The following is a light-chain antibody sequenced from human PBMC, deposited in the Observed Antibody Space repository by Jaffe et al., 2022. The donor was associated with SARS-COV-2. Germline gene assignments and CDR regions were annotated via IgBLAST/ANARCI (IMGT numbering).Light chain of an antibody. J-gene: IGLJ3*02. CDR3: GTWDSSLSAGV. CDR1: NSNIGNNY. Sequence: QSVLTQPPSVSAAPGQKVTISCSGRNSNIGNNYVSWYQQLPGTAPKLLIYENNKRPSGIPDRFSASTSGTSATLGITGLQTGDEADYYCGTWDSSLSAGVFGGGTKLTVL. CDR2: ENN. V-gene: IGLV1-51*02.